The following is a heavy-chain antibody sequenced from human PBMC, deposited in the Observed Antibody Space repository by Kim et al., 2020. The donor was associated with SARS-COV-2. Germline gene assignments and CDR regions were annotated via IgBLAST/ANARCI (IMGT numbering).Heavy chain of an antibody. J-gene: IGHJ6*02. CDR3: ATNSKDQLLRPYYYYGMDV. Sequence: GESLKISCKGSGYSFTSYWISWVRQMPGKGLEWMGRIDPSDSYTNYSPSFQGHVTISADKSISTAYLQWSSLKASDTAMYYCATNSKDQLLRPYYYYGMDVWGQGTTVTVSS. CDR2: IDPSDSYT. D-gene: IGHD2-2*01. V-gene: IGHV5-10-1*01. CDR1: GYSFTSYW.